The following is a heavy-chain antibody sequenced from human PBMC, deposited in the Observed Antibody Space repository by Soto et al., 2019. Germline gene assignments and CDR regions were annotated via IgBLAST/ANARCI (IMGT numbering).Heavy chain of an antibody. Sequence: GSGPTLVNPTQTLTLTCTFSGFSLSTSGVGVGWIRQPPGKALEWLAVIYWDDSKHYNPSLESRLTITKDTSKNQVVLTMTNMDPVDTTTYYCAHKGYGDYPLDYWGQGTLVTVSS. CDR3: AHKGYGDYPLDY. J-gene: IGHJ4*02. V-gene: IGHV2-5*02. CDR2: IYWDDSK. CDR1: GFSLSTSGVG. D-gene: IGHD4-17*01.